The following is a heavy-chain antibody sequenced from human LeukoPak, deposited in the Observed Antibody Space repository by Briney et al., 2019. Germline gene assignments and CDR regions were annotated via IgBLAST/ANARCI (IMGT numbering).Heavy chain of an antibody. CDR1: GFTFSSYA. J-gene: IGHJ4*02. V-gene: IGHV3-23*01. D-gene: IGHD2-8*01. CDR2: ISGGGGNT. Sequence: QAGGSLRLSCAASGFTFSSYAMTWVRQAPGKGLEWVSGISGGGGNTYYADSVKGRFTIPRDNSKNTLYLQMNTLRAEDTAVYYCAKDLQLIMLGYFDYWGQGTLVTVSS. CDR3: AKDLQLIMLGYFDY.